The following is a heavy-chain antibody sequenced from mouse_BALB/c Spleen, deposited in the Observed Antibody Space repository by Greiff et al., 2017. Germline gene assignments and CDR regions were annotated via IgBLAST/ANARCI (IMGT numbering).Heavy chain of an antibody. CDR3: ARGYYGSSLMDY. CDR1: GYTFTDYY. CDR2: IYPGSGNT. J-gene: IGHJ4*01. Sequence: VKLMESGAELARPGASVKLSCKASGYTFTDYYINWVKQRTGQGLEWIGEIYPGSGNTYYNEKFKGKATLTADKSSSTAYMQLSSLTSEDSAVYFCARGYYGSSLMDYWGQGTSVTVSS. V-gene: IGHV1-77*01. D-gene: IGHD1-1*01.